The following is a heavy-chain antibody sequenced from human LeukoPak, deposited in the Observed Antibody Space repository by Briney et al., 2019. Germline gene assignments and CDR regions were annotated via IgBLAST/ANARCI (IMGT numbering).Heavy chain of an antibody. CDR1: GFTFSDYY. CDR2: ISSSSSYT. V-gene: IGHV3-11*03. CDR3: ARLGGDWSWNRVDV. D-gene: IGHD2-21*02. Sequence: PGGSLRLSCAASGFTFSDYYMSWIRQAPGKGLEWVSYISSSSSYTNYAGSVKGRFTVSRDNAKNSLYLQMNSLRAGDTAVYYCARLGGDWSWNRVDVWGQGTTVTVSS. J-gene: IGHJ6*02.